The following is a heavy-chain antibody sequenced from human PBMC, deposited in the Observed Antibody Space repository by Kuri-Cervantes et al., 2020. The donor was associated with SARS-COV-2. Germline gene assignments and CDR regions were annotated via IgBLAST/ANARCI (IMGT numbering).Heavy chain of an antibody. CDR2: IFSNDEK. D-gene: IGHD1-1*01. CDR1: GLSLSNSDLS. V-gene: IGHV2-26*01. J-gene: IGHJ4*02. CDR3: ARILAGTFEY. Sequence: SGPTLVKPTETLTLTCTVSGLSLSNSDLSVSWIRQPPGKALEWLAHIFSNDEKSYSTSLKSRLTISKETSKSQVVLTMTNMDPVDTATYYCARILAGTFEYWGQGTLVTVSS.